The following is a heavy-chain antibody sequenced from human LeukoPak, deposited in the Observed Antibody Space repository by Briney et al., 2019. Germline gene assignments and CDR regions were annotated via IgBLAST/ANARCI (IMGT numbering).Heavy chain of an antibody. CDR3: ARDRAVGNYFDY. Sequence: PGWSLRLSCAASGFTFSTYGMHWVRQAPGKGLEWVALIWYDGTYKYYVDSVKGRFTISRDNSKNTLYLRMNSLRAEDTAVYYCARDRAVGNYFDYWGQGTLVTVSS. D-gene: IGHD6-13*01. CDR1: GFTFSTYG. CDR2: IWYDGTYK. V-gene: IGHV3-33*01. J-gene: IGHJ4*02.